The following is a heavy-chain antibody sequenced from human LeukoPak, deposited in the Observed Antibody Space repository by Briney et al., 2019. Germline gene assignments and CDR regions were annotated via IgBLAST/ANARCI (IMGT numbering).Heavy chain of an antibody. J-gene: IGHJ4*02. V-gene: IGHV4-59*01. CDR1: GVSISSYY. D-gene: IGHD4-17*01. Sequence: PSETLSLTWTVYGVSISSYYWSWIRQPPGKGLEWIGYIYYSGSTNYNPSLKRRVTISVDTSKNQFSLKLSSVTAADTAVYYCARGSPYGDYVDYWGQGTLVTVSS. CDR2: IYYSGST. CDR3: ARGSPYGDYVDY.